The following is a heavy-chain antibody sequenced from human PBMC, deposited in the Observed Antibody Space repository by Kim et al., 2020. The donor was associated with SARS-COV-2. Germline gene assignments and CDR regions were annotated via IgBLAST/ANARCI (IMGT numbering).Heavy chain of an antibody. Sequence: GGSLRLSCAASGFTFSSYAMSWVRQAPGKGLEWVSAISGSGGSTYYADSVKGRFTISRDNSKNTLYLQMNSLRAEDTAVYYCAKDPGRLWFGELNRLGLFDYWGQGTLVTVSS. J-gene: IGHJ4*02. CDR2: ISGSGGST. CDR1: GFTFSSYA. D-gene: IGHD3-10*01. CDR3: AKDPGRLWFGELNRLGLFDY. V-gene: IGHV3-23*01.